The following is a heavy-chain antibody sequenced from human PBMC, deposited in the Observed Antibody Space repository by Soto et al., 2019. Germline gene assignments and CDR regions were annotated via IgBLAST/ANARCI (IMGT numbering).Heavy chain of an antibody. CDR1: GFTFRSFT. D-gene: IGHD6-13*01. CDR2: ISSNSADI. J-gene: IGHJ4*02. CDR3: VRAGSSSWHFDS. V-gene: IGHV3-21*01. Sequence: GGSLSLSCAASGFTFRSFTMNWVRQAPGKGLEWVSTISSNSADIYYTDALRGRFTISRDDAKNSLHLQMHSQGAAATAVYYCVRAGSSSWHFDSWGQGTLVTVYS.